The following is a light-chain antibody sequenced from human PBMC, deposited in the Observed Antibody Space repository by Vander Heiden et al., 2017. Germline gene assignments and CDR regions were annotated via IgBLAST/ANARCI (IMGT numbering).Light chain of an antibody. J-gene: IGLJ2*01. CDR3: CSYAGSSALV. V-gene: IGLV2-23*02. CDR2: VVS. Sequence: QSALTQPASVSGSPGQSITISCTGTSSDVGSYNLVSWYQQHPGKAPKLMIYVVSKRPSGVSNRFSGSKSGNTAFLTISGLQAEDEADYYCCSYAGSSALVFGGGTKLTVL. CDR1: SSDVGSYNL.